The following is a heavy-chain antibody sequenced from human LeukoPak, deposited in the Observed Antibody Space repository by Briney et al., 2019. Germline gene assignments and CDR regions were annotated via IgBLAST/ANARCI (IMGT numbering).Heavy chain of an antibody. CDR2: IYSGGGT. CDR3: ARDGAAAGTYYFDY. V-gene: IGHV3-66*01. CDR1: GFTVSSNY. D-gene: IGHD6-13*01. Sequence: GGSLRLSCAASGFTVSSNYMSWVRQAPGKGLEWVSVIYSGGGTYYADSVKGRFTISRDNSKNTLYLQMNSLRAEDTAVYYCARDGAAAGTYYFDYWGQGTLVTVSS. J-gene: IGHJ4*02.